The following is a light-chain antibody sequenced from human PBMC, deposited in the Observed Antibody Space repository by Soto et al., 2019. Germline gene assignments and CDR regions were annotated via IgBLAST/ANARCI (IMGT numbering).Light chain of an antibody. CDR3: QQYDSDSSGT. Sequence: EIVLTQSPGTLSLSPGDGATLSCRASQSVSSSYFAWYQQKPGQAHRLLIYGASSRATGLPDRFSGSGSGTEFPLTISNLQPDDFATYYCQQYDSDSSGTFGQGTKVEI. CDR2: GAS. V-gene: IGKV3-20*01. J-gene: IGKJ1*01. CDR1: QSVSSSY.